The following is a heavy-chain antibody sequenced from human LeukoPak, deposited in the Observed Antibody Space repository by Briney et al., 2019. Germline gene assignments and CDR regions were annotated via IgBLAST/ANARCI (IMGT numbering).Heavy chain of an antibody. CDR2: IYSSGST. CDR3: ARVRVIDWGSSYFDC. D-gene: IGHD3-9*01. CDR1: GASVSGSPYY. V-gene: IGHV4-39*07. J-gene: IGHJ4*02. Sequence: SETLSLTCTVSGASVSGSPYYWGWIRQPPGTGLEWIGSIYSSGSTYYNASLKSRVTISVDTSKNQFSLRLISVTAADTAVYFCARVRVIDWGSSYFDCWGQGNLVTVCS.